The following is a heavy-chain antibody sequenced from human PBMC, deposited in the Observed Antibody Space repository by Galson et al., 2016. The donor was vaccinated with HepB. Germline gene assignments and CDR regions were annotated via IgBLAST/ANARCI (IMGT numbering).Heavy chain of an antibody. J-gene: IGHJ4*02. CDR2: IIPMFGRA. V-gene: IGHV1-69*13. D-gene: IGHD3-10*01. Sequence: SVKVSCKASGGTFSSYAIHWMGQAPGQGLEWMGGIIPMFGRANYAQRFQGKVTITADESTGTAYMKMSSLRSDDTAVYYCARVDYYGSGTHYYFDYWGQGTLVTVSS. CDR1: GGTFSSYA. CDR3: ARVDYYGSGTHYYFDY.